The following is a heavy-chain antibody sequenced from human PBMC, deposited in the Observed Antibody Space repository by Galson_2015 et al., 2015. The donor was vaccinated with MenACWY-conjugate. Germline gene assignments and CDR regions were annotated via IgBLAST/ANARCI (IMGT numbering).Heavy chain of an antibody. CDR2: IRSKADGGTP. V-gene: IGHV3-15*01. Sequence: SLRLSCAASGLTFTNAWMTWVRQAPGKGLEWVGRIRSKADGGTPAYAAPVEGRFSISRDDSKNMVYLQMNSLKVEDTAVYYCSSPSDSGGYYSTGLLPSWGQGVLVVVSS. CDR3: SSPSDSGGYYSTGLLPS. D-gene: IGHD3-22*01. J-gene: IGHJ5*02. CDR1: GLTFTNAW.